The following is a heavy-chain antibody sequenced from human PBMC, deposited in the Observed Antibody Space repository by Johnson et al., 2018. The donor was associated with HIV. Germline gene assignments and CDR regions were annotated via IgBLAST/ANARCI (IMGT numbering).Heavy chain of an antibody. V-gene: IGHV3-43*01. Sequence: VHLVEYGGGLVQPGGSLRLSCAASGFTFSIYDMHWVSQAPGKGLEWVSLISWDGGSTYYADSVKGRFTISRDNSKNSLYLQMNSLRTEDTALYYCAKVSSSSTWAHDPFDVWGQGTMVTVSS. CDR3: AKVSSSSTWAHDPFDV. J-gene: IGHJ3*01. D-gene: IGHD6-6*01. CDR2: ISWDGGST. CDR1: GFTFSIYD.